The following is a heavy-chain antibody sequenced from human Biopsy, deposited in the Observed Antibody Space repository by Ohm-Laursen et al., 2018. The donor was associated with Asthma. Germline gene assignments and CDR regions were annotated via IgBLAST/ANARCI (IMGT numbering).Heavy chain of an antibody. D-gene: IGHD3-22*01. CDR2: LFYTGTP. CDR3: ARMITMIQAANYYSYAMDV. V-gene: IGHV4-30-2*01. Sequence: TLSLTCAVSGDSINSGGYSWNWIRQPPREGLEGVCHLFYTGTPHHNPSLKSRVTISVDRSKRQFSLKVNSVTAADTAVYYCARMITMIQAANYYSYAMDVWGQGTTVTVSS. J-gene: IGHJ6*02. CDR1: GDSINSGGYS.